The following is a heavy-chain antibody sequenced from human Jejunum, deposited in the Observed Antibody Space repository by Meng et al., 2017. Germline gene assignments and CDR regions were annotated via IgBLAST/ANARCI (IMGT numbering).Heavy chain of an antibody. CDR3: AKDFNDAGRAYYYYAMDV. J-gene: IGHJ6*02. CDR1: GFRFSNYA. V-gene: IGHV3-23*01. Sequence: GGSLRLSCAASGFRFSNYAMSWVRQAPGKGLEWVSVISGSGFSTYYADSVKGRFSISRDVSNNMVFLQMNSLRAEDTAVYYCAKDFNDAGRAYYYYAMDVWGQGTTVTVSS. D-gene: IGHD3-10*01. CDR2: ISGSGFST.